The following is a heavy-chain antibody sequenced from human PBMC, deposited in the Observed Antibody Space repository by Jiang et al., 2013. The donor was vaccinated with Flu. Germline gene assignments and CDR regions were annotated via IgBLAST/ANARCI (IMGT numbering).Heavy chain of an antibody. V-gene: IGHV3-30-3*01. Sequence: VQLLESGGGVVQPGRSLRLSCAASGFTFSTHAIHWVRQAPGKGLEWVAVISYDGGNKYYADSVKGRFTISRDNSKSTLYLQMNSLRAEDTAVYYCARDSGYSSAWSPGDYWGQGTLVTVSS. CDR1: GFTFSTHA. J-gene: IGHJ4*02. D-gene: IGHD6-19*01. CDR2: ISYDGGNK. CDR3: ARDSGYSSAWSPGDY.